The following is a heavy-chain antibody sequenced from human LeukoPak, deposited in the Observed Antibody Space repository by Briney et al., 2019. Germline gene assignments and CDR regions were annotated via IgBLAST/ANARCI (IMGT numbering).Heavy chain of an antibody. CDR3: ASLYDSTGFGFDY. J-gene: IGHJ4*02. D-gene: IGHD3-22*01. CDR1: GFRFSDYY. CDR2: ISGSGDAI. Sequence: GGSLRLSCVVSGFRFSDYYMSWIRQTPGKGLELISYISGSGDAIYYTDSVKGRFTISRDNAKNSLYLQLDNLSAEDTAFYYCASLYDSTGFGFDYWGQGALVTVS. V-gene: IGHV3-11*01.